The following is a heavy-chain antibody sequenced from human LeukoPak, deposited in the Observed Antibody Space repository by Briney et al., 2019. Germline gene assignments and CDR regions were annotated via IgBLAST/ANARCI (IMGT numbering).Heavy chain of an antibody. V-gene: IGHV3-48*01. CDR3: ARDRNYYDSSGYYPSIYYYGMDV. CDR1: GFTFSSYS. CDR2: IRSGSSTI. Sequence: GGSLRLSCAASGFTFSSYSMNWVRQAPGKGLEWGSYIRSGSSTIYYADSLKGRFTISRDNAKNSLYLQMNSLRAEDTAVYYCARDRNYYDSSGYYPSIYYYGMDVWGQGTTVTVSS. J-gene: IGHJ6*02. D-gene: IGHD3-22*01.